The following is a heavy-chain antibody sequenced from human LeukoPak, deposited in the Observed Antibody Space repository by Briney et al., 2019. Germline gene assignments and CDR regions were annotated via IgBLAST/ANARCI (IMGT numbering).Heavy chain of an antibody. CDR1: GFTFGNFY. D-gene: IGHD3-10*01. CDR2: ISASGDST. J-gene: IGHJ4*02. CDR3: ARALRYFGSGLYYFDF. Sequence: GGSLRLSCAASGFTFGNFYMHWVRQAPGKGLEYVSAISASGDSTYYTNSVKGRFTMSRDNSKNTLYLQMGSLRAEDMAVYYCARALRYFGSGLYYFDFWGQGTLVTVSS. V-gene: IGHV3-64*01.